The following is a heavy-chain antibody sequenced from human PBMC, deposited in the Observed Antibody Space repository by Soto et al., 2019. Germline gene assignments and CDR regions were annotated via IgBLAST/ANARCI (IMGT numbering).Heavy chain of an antibody. V-gene: IGHV4-34*01. J-gene: IGHJ4*02. CDR2: INQSGTT. Sequence: SETLSLTCAVYGESFSGYYWSWIRQPPGKGLEWSGEINQSGTTNYNPSLKRRVTISVDTSKNQFSLKLSSVTAADTAGYYCARVSRRWGVVSYFDYWGQGTLVTVS. CDR1: GESFSGYY. D-gene: IGHD7-27*01. CDR3: ARVSRRWGVVSYFDY.